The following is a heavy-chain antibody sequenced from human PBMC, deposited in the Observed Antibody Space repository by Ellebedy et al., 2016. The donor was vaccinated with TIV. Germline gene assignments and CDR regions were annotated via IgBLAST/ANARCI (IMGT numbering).Heavy chain of an antibody. Sequence: AASVKVSCKASGGTFSNYAISWVRQDPKQGLEWMGGMFPIFGTANYAQRFQGRLTLTADESTGSAYMELSSLRSEDTAVYYCARAGEFGAVAAHYYGMDVWGQGTTVTVSS. D-gene: IGHD3-16*01. CDR1: GGTFSNYA. CDR3: ARAGEFGAVAAHYYGMDV. V-gene: IGHV1-69*13. CDR2: MFPIFGTA. J-gene: IGHJ6*02.